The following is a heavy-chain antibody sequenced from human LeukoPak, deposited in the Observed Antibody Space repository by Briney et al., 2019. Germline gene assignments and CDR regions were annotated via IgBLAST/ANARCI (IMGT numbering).Heavy chain of an antibody. CDR1: RFTFSTYW. D-gene: IGHD3-10*01. V-gene: IGHV3-74*01. CDR2: INSDGSST. Sequence: GGSLRLSCAASRFTFSTYWMHWVRQAPGKGLVWVSRINSDGSSTGYADSVKGRFTISRDNSKNTLYLQMNSLRAEDTAVYYCAKPGSYGSGINWFDPWGQGTLVTVSS. CDR3: AKPGSYGSGINWFDP. J-gene: IGHJ5*02.